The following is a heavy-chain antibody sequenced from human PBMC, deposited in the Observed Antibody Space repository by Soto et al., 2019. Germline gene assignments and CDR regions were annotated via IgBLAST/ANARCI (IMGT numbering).Heavy chain of an antibody. CDR1: GYSFTSYW. CDR3: ARMYYYDSSGYYPWGQGTLVTVSSGKGSPGESLKISCKGSGYSFLNYWFDP. V-gene: IGHV5-51*01. D-gene: IGHD3-22*01. Sequence: ESLKISCKGSGYSFTSYWIGWVRQMPGKGLEWMGIIYPGDSDTRYSPSFQGQVTISADKSISTAYLQWSSLKASDTAMYYCARMYYYDSSGYYPWGQGTLVTVSSGKGSPGESLKISCKGSGYSFLNYWFDPWGQGTLVTVSS. J-gene: IGHJ5*02. CDR2: IYPGDSDT.